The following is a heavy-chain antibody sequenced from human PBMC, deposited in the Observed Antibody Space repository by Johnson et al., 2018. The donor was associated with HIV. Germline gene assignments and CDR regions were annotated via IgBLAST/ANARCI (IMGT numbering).Heavy chain of an antibody. D-gene: IGHD5-24*01. CDR1: GITVNTNY. CDR3: ARGRGWWLQLGGAFDI. J-gene: IGHJ3*02. V-gene: IGHV3-66*01. CDR2: IYIGGST. Sequence: MQLVESGGGLVQSGESLRLSCAASGITVNTNYMSWVRRAPGKGLEWVSVIYIGGSTYYADSVKGRFTISRDNSKNTLYLQMNSLRAEDTAIYYCARGRGWWLQLGGAFDIWGQGTMVTVSS.